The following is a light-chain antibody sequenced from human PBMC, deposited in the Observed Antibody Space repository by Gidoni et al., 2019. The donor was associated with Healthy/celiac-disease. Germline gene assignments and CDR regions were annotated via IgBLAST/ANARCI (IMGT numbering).Light chain of an antibody. V-gene: IGLV1-47*01. CDR1: SSNIGSNY. CDR3: AAWDDSLSAHVV. Sequence: QSVLTQPPSGFGTPGQRVTISCSGSSSNIGSNYVYWYQQLPGTAPKLLIYRNNQRPSGVPDRFSGSKSGTSASLAISGLRSEDEADYYCAAWDDSLSAHVVFGGGTKLTVL. CDR2: RNN. J-gene: IGLJ2*01.